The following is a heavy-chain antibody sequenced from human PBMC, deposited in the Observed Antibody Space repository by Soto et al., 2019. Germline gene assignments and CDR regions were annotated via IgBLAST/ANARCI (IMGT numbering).Heavy chain of an antibody. CDR1: GYSFTSYW. CDR2: IYPGDSDT. J-gene: IGHJ6*02. CDR3: ARHTNWNYVNYYYGMDV. D-gene: IGHD1-7*01. V-gene: IGHV5-51*01. Sequence: PGESLKISCKGSGYSFTSYWIGWVRQMPGKGLEWMGIIYPGDSDTRYSPSFQGQVTISADKSISTAYLQWSSLKASDTAMYYCARHTNWNYVNYYYGMDVWGQGTTVTVS.